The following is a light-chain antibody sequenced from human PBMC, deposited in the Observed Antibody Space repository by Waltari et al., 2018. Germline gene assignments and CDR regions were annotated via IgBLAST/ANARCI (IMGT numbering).Light chain of an antibody. V-gene: IGLV2-14*01. CDR3: SSYTTSSAPGV. CDR1: DSDVGAYDF. Sequence: QSALTQPASVSGSPGQSITISCSGTDSDVGAYDFVPWYQQNPGQAPHLIIYEVSKRPSGISNRFSASKSGNTASLTISGLQAEDEADYYCSSYTTSSAPGVFGTGTRVTVL. CDR2: EVS. J-gene: IGLJ1*01.